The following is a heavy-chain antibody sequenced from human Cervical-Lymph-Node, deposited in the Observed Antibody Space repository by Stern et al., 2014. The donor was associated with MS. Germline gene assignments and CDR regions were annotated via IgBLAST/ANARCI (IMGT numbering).Heavy chain of an antibody. CDR3: ARVLSLATSDS. CDR2: FNPSGGKT. D-gene: IGHD1-1*01. V-gene: IGHV1-46*01. CDR1: GYTFTTYY. J-gene: IGHJ4*02. Sequence: QVKLVQSGAEIRKPGASVKISCEASGYTFTTYYMHLVRQAPGQGLEWVALFNPSGGKTTYAQSFQGRVTVTGDTSTSTVYMELTGLRSEDTAVYYCARVLSLATSDSWGQGTLVIVSS.